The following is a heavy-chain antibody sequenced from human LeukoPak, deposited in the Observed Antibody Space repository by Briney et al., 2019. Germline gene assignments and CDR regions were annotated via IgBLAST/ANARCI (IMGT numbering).Heavy chain of an antibody. D-gene: IGHD3-3*01. CDR1: GYTFTSYG. CDR2: ISAYNGST. V-gene: IGHV1-18*01. CDR3: ARVAGPKEILRFLEWFTDAFDI. J-gene: IGHJ3*02. Sequence: ASVKVSCKASGYTFTSYGISWGRQAPGQGLEWMGWISAYNGSTNYAQKLQGRVTMTTDTSTSTAYMELRSLRSDDTAVYYCARVAGPKEILRFLEWFTDAFDIWGQGTMVTVSS.